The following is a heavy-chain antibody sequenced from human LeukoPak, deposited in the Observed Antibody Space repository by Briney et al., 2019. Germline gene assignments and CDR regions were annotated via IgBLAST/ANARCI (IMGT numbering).Heavy chain of an antibody. J-gene: IGHJ4*02. V-gene: IGHV4-34*01. CDR1: GGSFSGYY. D-gene: IGHD5-12*01. CDR3: ARDGHSGYVNFDY. Sequence: SETLSLTCAVYGGSFSGYYWSWIRQPPGKGLEWIGEINHSGSTNYNPSLKSRVTMSVDTSKNQFSLKLSSVTAADTAVYYCARDGHSGYVNFDYWGQGTLVTVSS. CDR2: INHSGST.